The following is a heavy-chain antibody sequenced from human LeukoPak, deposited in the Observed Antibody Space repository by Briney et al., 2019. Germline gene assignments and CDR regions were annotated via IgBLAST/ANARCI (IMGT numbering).Heavy chain of an antibody. CDR2: INHSGST. D-gene: IGHD3-3*01. Sequence: PSETLSLTCAVYGGSFSGYYWSWIRQPPGKGLEWIGEINHSGSTNYNPSLKSRVTISADTSKNQFSLKLSSVTAADTAVYYCARGALITIFGVVIMGAQGPYFDYWGQGTLVTVSS. J-gene: IGHJ4*02. CDR3: ARGALITIFGVVIMGAQGPYFDY. V-gene: IGHV4-34*01. CDR1: GGSFSGYY.